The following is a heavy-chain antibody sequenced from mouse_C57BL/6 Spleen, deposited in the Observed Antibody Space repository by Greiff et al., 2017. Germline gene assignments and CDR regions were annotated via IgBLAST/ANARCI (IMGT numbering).Heavy chain of an antibody. V-gene: IGHV1-54*01. CDR2: INPGSGGT. J-gene: IGHJ2*01. Sequence: QVQLQQSGAELVRPGTSVKVSCKASGYAFTNYLIEWVKQRPGQGLEWIGVINPGSGGTNYNEKFKGKATLTADKSSSTAYMQLSSLTSEDSAVYFCAREIFNMGYFDYGGQGTTLTVSS. CDR3: AREIFNMGYFDY. CDR1: GYAFTNYL.